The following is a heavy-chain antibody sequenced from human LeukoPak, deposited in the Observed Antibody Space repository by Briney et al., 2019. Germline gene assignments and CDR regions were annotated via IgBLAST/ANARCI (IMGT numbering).Heavy chain of an antibody. D-gene: IGHD3-22*01. CDR1: GDSISSSHYY. Sequence: SETLSLTCSVSGDSISSSHYYWGWIRQPPGKGLEWIASIYYSGSTYYNPSLRSRVTMSVDTSRNQFSLKLSSVTAADTAVYFCARGPYSYDSSGAFDIWGQGTMVTVSS. CDR3: ARGPYSYDSSGAFDI. V-gene: IGHV4-39*07. J-gene: IGHJ3*02. CDR2: IYYSGST.